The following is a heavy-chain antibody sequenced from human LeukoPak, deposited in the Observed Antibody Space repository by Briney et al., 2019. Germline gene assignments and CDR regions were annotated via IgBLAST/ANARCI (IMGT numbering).Heavy chain of an antibody. D-gene: IGHD3-3*01. J-gene: IGHJ6*03. CDR1: GFTFSSYS. CDR3: AREPPFNSDLDYYFYYMDV. CDR2: ISSSSSYI. V-gene: IGHV3-21*01. Sequence: GGSLRLSCAASGFTFSSYSMNWVRQAPGKGLEWVSSISSSSSYIYYADSVRGRFTISRDNAKNSLSLQMKSLRAEDTAVYYCAREPPFNSDLDYYFYYMDVWGKGTTVTVSS.